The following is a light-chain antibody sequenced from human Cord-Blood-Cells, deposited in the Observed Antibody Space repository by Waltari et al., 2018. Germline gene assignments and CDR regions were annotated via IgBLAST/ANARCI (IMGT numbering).Light chain of an antibody. CDR1: SSDVGSSTL. CDR2: EGS. V-gene: IGLV2-23*01. Sequence: QSALTQTASVSGSPGPSITISCTGTSSDVGSSTLVSWYQQHPGKAPKLMIYEGSKRPSGVSNRFSGSKSGNTASLTISGLQAEDEADYYCCSHAGSSTYVFGTGTKVTVL. J-gene: IGLJ1*01. CDR3: CSHAGSSTYV.